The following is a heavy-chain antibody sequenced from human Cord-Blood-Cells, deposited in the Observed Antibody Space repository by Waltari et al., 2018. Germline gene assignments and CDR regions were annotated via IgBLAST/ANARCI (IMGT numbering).Heavy chain of an antibody. CDR3: ARGTEMFGVVSDTSRFDY. CDR2: ISSISSTI. Sequence: EVQLVEYGGGLVQPGGPLRLSCAPSGFTFSSYSMNWVRQAPGKGLEWVSKISSISSTIYDAESVKGRFTISRDNAKNSLYLQMNSLRDEDTAVYYCARGTEMFGVVSDTSRFDYWGQGTLVSVSS. V-gene: IGHV3-48*02. CDR1: GFTFSSYS. J-gene: IGHJ4*02. D-gene: IGHD3-3*01.